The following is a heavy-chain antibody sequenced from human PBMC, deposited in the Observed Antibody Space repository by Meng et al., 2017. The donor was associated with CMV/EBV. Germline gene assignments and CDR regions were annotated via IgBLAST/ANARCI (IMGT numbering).Heavy chain of an antibody. D-gene: IGHD4-17*01. J-gene: IGHJ6*02. CDR1: GFTFGDYA. CDR3: AGVMTTAMRDPYAMDV. V-gene: IGHV3-9*01. CDR2: ITWNSDSV. Sequence: SLKISCAASGFTFGDYAMHWVRQTPGRGLEWVSGITWNSDSVVYADSMEGRFSISRDNAKNFLYLQMHSLRPEDTAVYYCAGVMTTAMRDPYAMDVWGQGTTVTVSS.